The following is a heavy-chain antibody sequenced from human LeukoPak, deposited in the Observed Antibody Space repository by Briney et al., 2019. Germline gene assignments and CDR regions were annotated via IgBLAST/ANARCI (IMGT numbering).Heavy chain of an antibody. J-gene: IGHJ4*02. Sequence: GGSLRLSCAASGFTFSSYAMSWVRQAPGKGLEWVSAISGSGGSTYYADSVEGRFTISRDNSKNTLYLQMNSLRAEDTAVYYCAKDLSSSWYYFDYWGQGTLVTVSS. CDR1: GFTFSSYA. D-gene: IGHD6-13*01. CDR3: AKDLSSSWYYFDY. CDR2: ISGSGGST. V-gene: IGHV3-23*01.